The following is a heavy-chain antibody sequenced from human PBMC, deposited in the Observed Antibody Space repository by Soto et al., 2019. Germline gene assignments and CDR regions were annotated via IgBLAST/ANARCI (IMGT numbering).Heavy chain of an antibody. CDR1: GFTFSSYS. V-gene: IGHV3-21*01. J-gene: IGHJ3*02. CDR2: ISSSSSYI. D-gene: IGHD2-15*01. CDR3: ARSYCSGGSCYEGDAFDI. Sequence: GGSLRLSCAASGFTFSSYSMNWVRQAPGKGLEWVSSISSSSSYIYYADSVKGRFTISRDNAKNSLYLQMNSLRAEDTAVYYCARSYCSGGSCYEGDAFDIWGQGTMVTVSS.